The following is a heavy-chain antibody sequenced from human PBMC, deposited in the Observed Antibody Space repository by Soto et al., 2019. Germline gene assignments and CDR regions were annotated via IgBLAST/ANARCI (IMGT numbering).Heavy chain of an antibody. Sequence: GGSLRLSCAASGFTFSSYSMNWVRQAPGKGLEWVSSISSSSSYIYYADSVKGRFTISRDNAKNSLYLQMNSLRAEDTAVYYCARSPEIIVATTHFDYWGQGTLVTVSS. CDR2: ISSSSSYI. D-gene: IGHD5-12*01. J-gene: IGHJ4*02. CDR3: ARSPEIIVATTHFDY. CDR1: GFTFSSYS. V-gene: IGHV3-21*01.